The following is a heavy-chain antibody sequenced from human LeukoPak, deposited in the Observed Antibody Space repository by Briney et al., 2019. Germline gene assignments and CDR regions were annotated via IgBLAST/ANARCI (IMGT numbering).Heavy chain of an antibody. J-gene: IGHJ5*02. V-gene: IGHV1-69*13. Sequence: SVKVSCKASGGTFSSYAISWVRQAPGQALEWMGGIIPIFGTANYAQKFQGRVTITADESTSTAYMELSSLRSEDTAVYYCARVQQQLTHWFDPWGQGTLVTVSS. CDR1: GGTFSSYA. D-gene: IGHD6-13*01. CDR2: IIPIFGTA. CDR3: ARVQQQLTHWFDP.